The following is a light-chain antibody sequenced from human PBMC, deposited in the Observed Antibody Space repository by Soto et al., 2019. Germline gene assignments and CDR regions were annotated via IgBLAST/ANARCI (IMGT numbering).Light chain of an antibody. CDR3: QQYGSSPMT. J-gene: IGKJ5*01. V-gene: IGKV3-20*01. CDR1: QSVSSSY. CDR2: GAS. Sequence: IGLTQTAGTLSLSTGERATLSCRASQSVSSSYLAWYQQKPGQAPRLLIYGASSRATGIPDRFSGSGSGTDFTLTISRLEPEDFAVYYCQQYGSSPMTFGQGTRLEVK.